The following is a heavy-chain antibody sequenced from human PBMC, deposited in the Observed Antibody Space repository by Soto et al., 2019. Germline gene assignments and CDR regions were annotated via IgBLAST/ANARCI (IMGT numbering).Heavy chain of an antibody. CDR3: ARDSRHAGQNYYYYGMDV. J-gene: IGHJ6*02. CDR1: GYTFTGYY. CDR2: INPNSGGT. Sequence: QVQLVQSGAEVKKPGASVKVSCKASGYTFTGYYIHWVRQAPGQGLEWMGWINPNSGGTNFAQNFQGWVTMTRDTSISTAYMELRRLRSDDTAVYYCARDSRHAGQNYYYYGMDVWGQGTTVTVSS. V-gene: IGHV1-2*04.